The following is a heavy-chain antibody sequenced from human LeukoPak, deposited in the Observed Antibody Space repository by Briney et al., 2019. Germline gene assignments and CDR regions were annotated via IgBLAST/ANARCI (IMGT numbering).Heavy chain of an antibody. CDR1: GGSITSYY. J-gene: IGHJ6*03. Sequence: SETLSLTCTVSGGSITSYYWSWIRQPPGKGLEWIGYIHYSGSTNYNPSVKRRVTISVDTPKKQSSLKLSSVTAADTAVYYCARSSSITARQYYYMDVWGEGTTVTVSS. V-gene: IGHV4-59*01. CDR2: IHYSGST. D-gene: IGHD6-6*01. CDR3: ARSSSITARQYYYMDV.